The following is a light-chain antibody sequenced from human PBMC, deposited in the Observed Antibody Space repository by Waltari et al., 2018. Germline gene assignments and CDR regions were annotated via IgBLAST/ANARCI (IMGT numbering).Light chain of an antibody. V-gene: IGKV1-6*01. CDR3: QHYYDNPLT. CDR2: AAS. CDR1: QNIYTN. Sequence: IQMTQSPSALSASVGDRVTISCRASQNIYTNLAWYQLKPGKAPKLLIYAASSLQSGIPSRFSGSGSGTDFTLTINSLQPEDSAAYYCQHYYDNPLTFGGGTKVEIK. J-gene: IGKJ4*01.